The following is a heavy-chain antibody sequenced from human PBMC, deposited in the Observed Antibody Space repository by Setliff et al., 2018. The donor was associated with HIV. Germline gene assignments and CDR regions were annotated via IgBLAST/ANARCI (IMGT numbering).Heavy chain of an antibody. Sequence: KTSETLSLTCTVSGDSISSYYWTWIRQPPGKGLEWIGYVYYSGSSNYNPSLQSRVTISVDTSKNQFFLILSSVTAADTAMYYCARSYGYNVDYWGQGKLVTVS. CDR1: GDSISSYY. D-gene: IGHD3-16*01. CDR3: ARSYGYNVDY. J-gene: IGHJ4*02. CDR2: VYYSGSS. V-gene: IGHV4-59*01.